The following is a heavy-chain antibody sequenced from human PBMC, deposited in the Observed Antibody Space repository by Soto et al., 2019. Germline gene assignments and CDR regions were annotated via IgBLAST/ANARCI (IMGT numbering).Heavy chain of an antibody. V-gene: IGHV4-31*03. J-gene: IGHJ4*02. CDR3: ARAVGYYDSSGYFIFDY. CDR1: GGSISSGGYY. CDR2: IYYNGST. Sequence: TWESLSLTCTVSGGSISSGGYYWGWIRQHQGTGLEWIGYIYYNGSTYYNPSLKSRVTISVDTSKNQFSLKLSSVTAEDTAVYYCARAVGYYDSSGYFIFDYWGQGTLVTVSS. D-gene: IGHD3-22*01.